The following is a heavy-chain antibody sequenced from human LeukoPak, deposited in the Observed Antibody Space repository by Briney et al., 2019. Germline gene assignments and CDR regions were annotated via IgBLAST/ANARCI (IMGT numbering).Heavy chain of an antibody. Sequence: GRSLRLSCAASGFTFSSYGMHWVRQAPGKGLEWVAVISYDGSNKYYADSVKGRFTISRDNSKNTLYLQMNSLRAEDTAVYYCAKTPFDWLLYGWFDPWGQGTLVTVSS. CDR3: AKTPFDWLLYGWFDP. J-gene: IGHJ5*02. D-gene: IGHD3-9*01. CDR1: GFTFSSYG. V-gene: IGHV3-30*18. CDR2: ISYDGSNK.